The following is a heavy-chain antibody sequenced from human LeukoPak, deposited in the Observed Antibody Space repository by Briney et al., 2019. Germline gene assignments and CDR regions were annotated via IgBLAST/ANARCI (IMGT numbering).Heavy chain of an antibody. CDR2: IFYTGNT. Sequence: SETLSLTCAVSGGSMTNYYWSWIRQTPGKGLEWIGYIFYTGNTNYSPSLKSRLTISVDTSKNQFSLNLSSVTTADTGVYFCARGLVVGAGGLDPWGQGTLAIVSS. CDR3: ARGLVVGAGGLDP. J-gene: IGHJ5*02. V-gene: IGHV4-59*01. CDR1: GGSMTNYY. D-gene: IGHD3-22*01.